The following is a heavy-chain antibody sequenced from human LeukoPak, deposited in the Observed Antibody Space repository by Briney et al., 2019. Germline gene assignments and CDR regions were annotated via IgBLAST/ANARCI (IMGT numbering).Heavy chain of an antibody. CDR2: IYYSGST. D-gene: IGHD6-19*01. V-gene: IGHV4-59*01. J-gene: IGHJ4*02. CDR1: GGSISIYY. Sequence: PSETLSLTRTVSGGSISIYYWSWIRQPPGKGLEWIGYIYYSGSTNYNPSLKSRVTISVDTSKNQFSLKLSSATAADTAVYYCARGLYSSGWSYYFDHWGQGTLVTVSS. CDR3: ARGLYSSGWSYYFDH.